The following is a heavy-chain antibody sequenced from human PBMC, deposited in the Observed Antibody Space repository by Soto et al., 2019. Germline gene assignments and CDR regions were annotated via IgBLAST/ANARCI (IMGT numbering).Heavy chain of an antibody. V-gene: IGHV1-24*01. CDR3: ATQGWMGYDSSGTRPGLDY. CDR1: GYTLTELS. D-gene: IGHD3-22*01. J-gene: IGHJ4*02. CDR2: FDPEDGET. Sequence: ASVKVSCKVSGYTLTELSMHWVRQAPGKGLEWMGGFDPEDGETIYAQKFQGRVTMTEDTSTDTAYMELSSLRSEDTAVYYCATQGWMGYDSSGTRPGLDYWGQGTLVTVSS.